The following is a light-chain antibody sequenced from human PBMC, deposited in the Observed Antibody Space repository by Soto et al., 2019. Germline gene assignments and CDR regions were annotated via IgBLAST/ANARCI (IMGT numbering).Light chain of an antibody. J-gene: IGLJ3*02. CDR2: TFA. Sequence: QSVLTQPPSASGTPGQRVTISCSGSSSNIGSNAVNWHQQLPGTAPKLLIYTFAQRPSGVPDRFSGSKSGTSASLAISGLQSEDEADYYCASWDASLNAWVFGGGTKLTVL. V-gene: IGLV1-44*01. CDR1: SSNIGSNA. CDR3: ASWDASLNAWV.